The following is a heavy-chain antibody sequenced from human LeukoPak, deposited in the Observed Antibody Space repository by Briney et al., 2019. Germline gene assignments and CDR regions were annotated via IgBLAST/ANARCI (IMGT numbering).Heavy chain of an antibody. D-gene: IGHD3-22*01. Sequence: GGSLRLSCAASGFTFSSYSMNWVRQAPGKGLEWVSSISSSSNYIYYADSVKGRFTISRDNAKNSLYLQMNSLRAEDTAIYYCARESNYYYDSSGFDYWGQGTLVTVSP. V-gene: IGHV3-21*01. CDR2: ISSSSNYI. J-gene: IGHJ4*02. CDR1: GFTFSSYS. CDR3: ARESNYYYDSSGFDY.